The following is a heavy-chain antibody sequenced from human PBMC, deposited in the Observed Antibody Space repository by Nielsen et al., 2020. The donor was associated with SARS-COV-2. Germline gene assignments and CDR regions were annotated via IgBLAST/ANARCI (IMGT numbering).Heavy chain of an antibody. V-gene: IGHV4-59*08. J-gene: IGHJ6*03. CDR3: ARGDTTMVPRGYYYYHMDV. CDR1: GGSISRYY. D-gene: IGHD5-18*01. CDR2: IYYTGST. Sequence: SETLSLTCTVSGGSISRYYGSWIRQPPGKGLEWIGSIYYTGSTSYNPSLKSRVTMSVDTSKNQFSLRLTSVTAADTAVYYCARGDTTMVPRGYYYYHMDVWGKGTTVTVSS.